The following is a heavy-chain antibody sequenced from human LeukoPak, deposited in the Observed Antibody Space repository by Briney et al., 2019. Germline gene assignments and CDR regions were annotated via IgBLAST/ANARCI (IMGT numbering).Heavy chain of an antibody. CDR1: GFTFDDYA. CDR2: IGWNSGSI. J-gene: IGHJ5*02. D-gene: IGHD3-10*01. V-gene: IGHV3-9*01. Sequence: GRSLRLSCAASGFTFDDYAMHWVRQAPGKGLEWVSGIGWNSGSIGYADSVKGRFTISRDNAKNSLYLQMNSLRAEDTALYYCAKGTMVRGVIITIDWFDPWGQGTLVTVSS. CDR3: AKGTMVRGVIITIDWFDP.